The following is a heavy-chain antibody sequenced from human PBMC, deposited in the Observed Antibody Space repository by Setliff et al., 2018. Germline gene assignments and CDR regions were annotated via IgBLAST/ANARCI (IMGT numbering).Heavy chain of an antibody. J-gene: IGHJ3*02. Sequence: PSVKVSCKASGYTFTSHYMHWVRQAPGLGLEWMGTINPSSGRTSYAQKFQGRVTMTRDTSTSTVYMDMSSLRSEGTAVYYCARDVFPYHYEGAFDIWGQGTMVTVSS. CDR2: INPSSGRT. CDR3: ARDVFPYHYEGAFDI. V-gene: IGHV1-46*01. CDR1: GYTFTSHY. D-gene: IGHD3-22*01.